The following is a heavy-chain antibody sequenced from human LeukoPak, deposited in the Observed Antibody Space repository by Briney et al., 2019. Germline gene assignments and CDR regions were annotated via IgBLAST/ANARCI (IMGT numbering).Heavy chain of an antibody. CDR1: GGSISSYN. CDR2: IYISKST. CDR3: ARDWVPAAYTGVFRPSFDP. V-gene: IGHV4-4*07. J-gene: IGHJ5*02. Sequence: SETLSLSCAVPGGSISSYNWSWIRQPARKRLGWICRIYISKSTEYNPTLKSRVNMSVDTSKNKFYLKLSFETAAVTVVYYSARDWVPAAYTGVFRPSFDPWGQGTLVTVSS. D-gene: IGHD2-2*01.